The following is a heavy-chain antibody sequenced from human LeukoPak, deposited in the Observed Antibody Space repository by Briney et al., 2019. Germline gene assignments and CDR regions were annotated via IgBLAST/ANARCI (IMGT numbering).Heavy chain of an antibody. V-gene: IGHV3-66*01. CDR1: GFTVSSNY. CDR2: IYSGGST. D-gene: IGHD5-18*01. J-gene: IGHJ4*02. Sequence: PGGAQTLSCAPSGFTVSSNYMSGVGQAPRRGREWVSVIYSGGSTYYAHSVKRRFTISRDNYKNTLDLQMHSLRAEDTAVYYCARDGVQLWFGGQGTLVTVYS. CDR3: ARDGVQLWF.